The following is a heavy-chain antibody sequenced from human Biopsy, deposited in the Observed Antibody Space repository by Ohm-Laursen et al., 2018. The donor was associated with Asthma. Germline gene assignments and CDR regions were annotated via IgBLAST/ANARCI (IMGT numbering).Heavy chain of an antibody. CDR1: YGSITSGGYY. CDR2: IYYSGGT. V-gene: IGHV4-31*03. D-gene: IGHD3-22*01. CDR3: ARAQDYYDSRGYYRSFDY. Sequence: LSLTCTVSYGSITSGGYYWTWIRQHPGKGLEWIGFIYYSGGTYYNPSLKSRVSISIDTSKNQFSLKLSSVTAADTAVYYCARAQDYYDSRGYYRSFDYWGQGTLVTVSS. J-gene: IGHJ4*02.